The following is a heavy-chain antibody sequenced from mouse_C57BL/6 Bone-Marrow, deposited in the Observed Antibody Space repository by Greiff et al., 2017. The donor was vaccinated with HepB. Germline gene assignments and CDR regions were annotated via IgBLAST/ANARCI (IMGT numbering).Heavy chain of an antibody. J-gene: IGHJ1*03. V-gene: IGHV1-81*01. CDR1: GYTFTSYG. D-gene: IGHD2-4*01. CDR2: IYPRSGNT. CDR3: ARRTMSRRRYFDV. Sequence: QVQLQQSGAELARPGASVKLSCKASGYTFTSYGISWVKQRTGQGLEWIGEIYPRSGNTYYNEKFKGKATLTADKSSSTAYMELRSLTSEDSAVYFCARRTMSRRRYFDVWGTGTTVTVSS.